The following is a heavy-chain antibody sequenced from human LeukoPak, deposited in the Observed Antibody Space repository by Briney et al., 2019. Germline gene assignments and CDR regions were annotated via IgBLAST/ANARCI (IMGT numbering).Heavy chain of an antibody. Sequence: PSETLSLTCTVSGGSISNYYWTWLRQPPGKGLEWIGYIFHSGSTKYNPSLQSRVTISVDTSKNRFSLKLSSVTAADTAVYYCARHSATYYDFDYCGQGTLVTVSS. J-gene: IGHJ4*02. D-gene: IGHD3-10*01. CDR2: IFHSGST. V-gene: IGHV4-59*08. CDR1: GGSISNYY. CDR3: ARHSATYYDFDY.